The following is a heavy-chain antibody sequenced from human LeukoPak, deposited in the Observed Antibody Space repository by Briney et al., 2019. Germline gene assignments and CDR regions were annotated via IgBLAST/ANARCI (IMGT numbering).Heavy chain of an antibody. J-gene: IGHJ4*02. CDR1: GFTFSRYW. Sequence: GGSLRLSCATSGFTFSRYWMRWVRQAPGKGLEGVANIKNDGSEEYYVDSVKGRFTISRDNARNSLFLQMNSLTVEDTAVYYCARAIRGSAVNTGDRWGQGTLVTVSS. D-gene: IGHD3-10*01. CDR3: ARAIRGSAVNTGDR. V-gene: IGHV3-7*01. CDR2: IKNDGSEE.